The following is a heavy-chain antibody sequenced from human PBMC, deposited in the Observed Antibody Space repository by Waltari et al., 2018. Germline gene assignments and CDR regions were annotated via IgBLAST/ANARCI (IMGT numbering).Heavy chain of an antibody. D-gene: IGHD3-3*01. CDR2: IHRSRST. J-gene: IGHJ4*02. Sequence: QVQLRESGPGLVKPSETLSLTCVVSGYSISDGYYWAWIRQPPGKGLEWIGSIHRSRSTYDSPSLKSRVTMSVDPPNNFFSLRLNSVTAADTAVYYCARQGRTISGPESFFDYWGQGIPVTVSS. CDR3: ARQGRTISGPESFFDY. CDR1: GYSISDGYY. V-gene: IGHV4-38-2*01.